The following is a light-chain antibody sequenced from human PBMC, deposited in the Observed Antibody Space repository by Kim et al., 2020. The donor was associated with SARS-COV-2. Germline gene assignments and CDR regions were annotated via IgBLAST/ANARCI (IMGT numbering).Light chain of an antibody. CDR2: KDS. V-gene: IGLV3-27*01. J-gene: IGLJ3*02. Sequence: SYELTQPSSVSVSPGQTARITCSGDVLAKKYARWFQQKPGQAPVMVIYKDSERPSGMPERFSGSSSGTTVTLTISWAQVEDEADYYCYSAADNNRMFGGGTKLTVL. CDR3: YSAADNNRM. CDR1: VLAKKY.